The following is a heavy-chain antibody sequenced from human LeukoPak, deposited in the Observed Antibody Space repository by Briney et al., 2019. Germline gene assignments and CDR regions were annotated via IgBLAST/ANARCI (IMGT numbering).Heavy chain of an antibody. J-gene: IGHJ4*02. CDR1: GFTFSSYE. Sequence: GGSLRLSCAASGFTFSSYEMNWVRQAPGKGLEWVANINLDGSEKFYVDSVKGRFTISRDNAKNSLYLQMNSLRAEDTAIYYCARDGARKDDYWGQGTLVTVSS. V-gene: IGHV3-7*01. D-gene: IGHD4/OR15-4a*01. CDR3: ARDGARKDDY. CDR2: INLDGSEK.